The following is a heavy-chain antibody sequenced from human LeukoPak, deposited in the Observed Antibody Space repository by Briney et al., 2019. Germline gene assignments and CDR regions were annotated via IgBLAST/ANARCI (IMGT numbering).Heavy chain of an antibody. Sequence: GGSLRLSCAASGFSFSSYSMNWVRQAPGKGLEWVASITSNSDNMYYASSVRGRFTISRDNAKNSLYLQMNSLRAEDTAVYYCARRITMVRGVIHYYYGMDVWGQGTTVTVSS. J-gene: IGHJ6*02. CDR2: ITSNSDNM. D-gene: IGHD3-10*01. CDR3: ARRITMVRGVIHYYYGMDV. V-gene: IGHV3-21*01. CDR1: GFSFSSYS.